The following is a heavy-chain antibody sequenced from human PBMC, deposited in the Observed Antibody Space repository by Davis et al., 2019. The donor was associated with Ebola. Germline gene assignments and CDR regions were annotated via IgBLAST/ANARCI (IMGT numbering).Heavy chain of an antibody. Sequence: ASVKVSCKASGYTFTNYYMHWVRQAPGQGLEWMGMINPNDGRTIYAQKFQGRVTVTRDTSTTTVYMDLSSLRSEDTAVYYCARAGYNWNYDYFDYWGQGTLVTVSS. V-gene: IGHV1-46*01. CDR3: ARAGYNWNYDYFDY. D-gene: IGHD1-7*01. CDR2: INPNDGRT. J-gene: IGHJ4*02. CDR1: GYTFTNYY.